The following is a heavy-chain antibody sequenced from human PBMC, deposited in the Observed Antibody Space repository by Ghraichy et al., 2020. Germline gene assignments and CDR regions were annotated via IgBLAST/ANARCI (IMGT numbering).Heavy chain of an antibody. CDR2: ISAYNGNT. CDR3: ARDGGIGSSFYYYYYYGMDV. D-gene: IGHD6-6*01. J-gene: IGHJ6*02. CDR1: GYTFTSYV. V-gene: IGHV1-18*01. Sequence: ASVKVSCKASGYTFTSYVISWVRQAPGQGLEWMGWISAYNGNTNYAQKLQGRVTMTTDTSTSTAYMELRSLRSDDPAVYYCARDGGIGSSFYYYYYYGMDVWGHVTTVTGSS.